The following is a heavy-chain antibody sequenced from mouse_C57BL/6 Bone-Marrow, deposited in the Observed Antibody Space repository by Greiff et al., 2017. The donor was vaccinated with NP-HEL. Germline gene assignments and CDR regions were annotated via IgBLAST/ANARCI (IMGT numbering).Heavy chain of an antibody. CDR2: INPNNGGT. V-gene: IGHV1-26*01. CDR3: ARSNYGSRVYYAMDY. J-gene: IGHJ4*01. Sequence: VQLQQSGPELVKPGASVKISCKASGYTFTDYYMNWVKQSHGKSLEWIGDINPNNGGTSYNQKFKGKATLTVDKSSSTAYMELRSLTSEDSAVYYCARSNYGSRVYYAMDYWGQGTSVTVSS. CDR1: GYTFTDYY. D-gene: IGHD1-1*01.